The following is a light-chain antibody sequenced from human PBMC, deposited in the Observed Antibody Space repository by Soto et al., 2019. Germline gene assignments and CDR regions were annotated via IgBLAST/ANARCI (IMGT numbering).Light chain of an antibody. J-gene: IGKJ1*01. CDR3: QQRSYWPQT. CDR1: QSVSNY. V-gene: IGKV3-11*01. Sequence: IALTHSPTTLSLSPGERATLSCGASQSVSNYLAWYQQKPGQAPRLPIYDASNRATGIPAKFSGSASGTDFTLTISSLEPEDFAVYYCQQRSYWPQTFGQGTKVDI. CDR2: DAS.